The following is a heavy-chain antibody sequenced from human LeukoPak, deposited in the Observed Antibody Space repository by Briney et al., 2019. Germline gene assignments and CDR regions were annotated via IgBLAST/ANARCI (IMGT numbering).Heavy chain of an antibody. V-gene: IGHV3-7*03. Sequence: GGSLRLSCAASGFTFRNYWMSWVRQAPGTGLEWVANIKQDGSDRNYVTSVRGRFTISRDNAESSLYPQMNSLRAEDTAVYYCVRNLAVAGTCFDSWGQGTLVTVSS. D-gene: IGHD6-19*01. J-gene: IGHJ4*02. CDR1: GFTFRNYW. CDR3: VRNLAVAGTCFDS. CDR2: IKQDGSDR.